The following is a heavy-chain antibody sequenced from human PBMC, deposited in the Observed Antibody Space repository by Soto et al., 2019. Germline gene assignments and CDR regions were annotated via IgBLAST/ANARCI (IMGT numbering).Heavy chain of an antibody. J-gene: IGHJ6*02. V-gene: IGHV4-59*01. CDR1: GGSISSFY. CDR2: IHNSGTT. Sequence: QVQLQESGPGLVKPLETPSLTCNVSGGSISSFYWSWIRQPPGKGLEWIGYIHNSGTTNYNPSLKSRVTISVDTSKNQFSLKLTSVTAADTAVYYCARETTCYYHAMDVWGQGTTVTVSS. D-gene: IGHD1-1*01. CDR3: ARETTCYYHAMDV.